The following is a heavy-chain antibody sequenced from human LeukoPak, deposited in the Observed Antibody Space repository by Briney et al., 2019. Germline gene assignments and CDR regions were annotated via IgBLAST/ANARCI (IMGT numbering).Heavy chain of an antibody. V-gene: IGHV3-7*01. CDR1: GFTFSRYW. CDR2: IRKDGSDK. D-gene: IGHD3-10*01. J-gene: IGHJ3*01. CDR3: VTPKVSAVRESFDP. Sequence: GGSLRLSCAASGFTFSRYWMTWVRQAPGKGLEWVANIRKDGSDKLYADSVKGRFTVSRDNAENSLYLEMKSLRAEDTAVYYCVTPKVSAVRESFDPWGQGTMVPVFS.